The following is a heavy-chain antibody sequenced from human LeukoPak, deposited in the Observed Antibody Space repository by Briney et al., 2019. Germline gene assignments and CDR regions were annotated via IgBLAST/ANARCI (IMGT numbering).Heavy chain of an antibody. V-gene: IGHV4-59*13. J-gene: IGHJ5*02. CDR2: MHYSGTT. Sequence: PSETLSLTCTVTGASISTNDWSSIRQPPGKGLEWLGYMHYSGTTNYNPALKSRVTISVDTSKNQFSLKLSSVTAADTAVYYCAATDIAAAGTWLDPWGQGTLVTVSS. D-gene: IGHD6-13*01. CDR3: AATDIAAAGTWLDP. CDR1: GASISTND.